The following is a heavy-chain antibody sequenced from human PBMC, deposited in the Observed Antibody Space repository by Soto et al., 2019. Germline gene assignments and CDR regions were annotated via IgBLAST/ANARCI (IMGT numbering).Heavy chain of an antibody. J-gene: IGHJ5*02. CDR3: ARGGLYDILTGYYSPFDP. V-gene: IGHV4-30-2*01. D-gene: IGHD3-9*01. Sequence: SETLSLTCAVSGGSISSGGYSWSWIRQPPGKGLEWIGYIYHSGSTYYNPSLKSRVTISVDRSKNQFSLKLSSVTAADTAVYYCARGGLYDILTGYYSPFDPWGQGTLVTVS. CDR1: GGSISSGGYS. CDR2: IYHSGST.